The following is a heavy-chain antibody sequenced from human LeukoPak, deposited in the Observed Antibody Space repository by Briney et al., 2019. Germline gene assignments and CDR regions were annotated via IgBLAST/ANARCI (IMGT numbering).Heavy chain of an antibody. CDR1: GFTFNKYA. CDR3: ARDSYDVLTGQTYYYYYMDV. V-gene: IGHV3-30*04. Sequence: GGSLRLSCAASGFTFNKYAMYWVRQAPGMGLEWVAVISSDGSDKYYADSVKGRFTISRDNSKNTLYLQMNSLRAEDTAVYFCARDSYDVLTGQTYYYYYMDVWGKGTTVTVSS. J-gene: IGHJ6*03. D-gene: IGHD3-9*01. CDR2: ISSDGSDK.